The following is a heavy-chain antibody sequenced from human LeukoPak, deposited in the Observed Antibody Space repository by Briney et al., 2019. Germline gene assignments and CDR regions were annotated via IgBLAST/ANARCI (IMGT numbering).Heavy chain of an antibody. J-gene: IGHJ4*02. CDR2: ISAYNGNT. D-gene: IGHD3-22*01. CDR1: GYTFTSYG. CDR3: ARELDYYDSSGYPLDY. Sequence: ASVKVSCKASGYTFTSYGISWVRQAPGQGLGWMGWISAYNGNTNYAQKLQGRVTMTTDTSTSTAYMELRSLRSDDTAVYYCARELDYYDSSGYPLDYWGQGTLVTVSS. V-gene: IGHV1-18*01.